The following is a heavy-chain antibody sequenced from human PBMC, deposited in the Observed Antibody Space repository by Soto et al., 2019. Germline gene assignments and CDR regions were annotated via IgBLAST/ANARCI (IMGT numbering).Heavy chain of an antibody. CDR1: GYTFTSYG. Sequence: ASVKVSCKPSGYTFTSYGINWVRQAPGQGLEWMGWISAYNGNTNYAQKLQGRVTMTTDTSTSTAYMELRSLRSDDTAVYYCARGLTTPGGYYYYYMDVWGKGTTVTVSS. D-gene: IGHD4-4*01. CDR3: ARGLTTPGGYYYYYMDV. J-gene: IGHJ6*03. V-gene: IGHV1-18*01. CDR2: ISAYNGNT.